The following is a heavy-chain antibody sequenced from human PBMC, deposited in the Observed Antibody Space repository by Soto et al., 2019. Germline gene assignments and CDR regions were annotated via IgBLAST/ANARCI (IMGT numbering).Heavy chain of an antibody. V-gene: IGHV1-69*13. J-gene: IGHJ6*02. CDR1: GGAFSSNA. CDR2: ISPIFGSA. CDR3: ARGPGYCYYYYGMDV. D-gene: IGHD2-15*01. Sequence: SVKVSCKAFGGAFSSNAISWMRQAPGQGLEWIGTISPIFGSAAYAQRFQGRVTITADVPTNTAYMELSSLRSEDTAIYYCARGPGYCYYYYGMDVWGQGTTVTVSS.